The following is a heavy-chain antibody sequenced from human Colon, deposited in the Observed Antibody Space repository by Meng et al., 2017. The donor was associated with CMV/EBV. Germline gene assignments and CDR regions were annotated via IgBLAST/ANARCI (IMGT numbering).Heavy chain of an antibody. V-gene: IGHV3-23*01. CDR2: IGGSGVHA. CDR3: AKGSQYSNFWTAPD. D-gene: IGHD3/OR15-3a*01. J-gene: IGHJ1*01. CDR1: GFTFDDYA. Sequence: GESPKISCAASGFTFDDYAMIWLRQAPGKGLEWVAGIGGSGVHAYHAASVKGRFTISRDNSKNTLYLQMNALRVEDTAVYYCAKGSQYSNFWTAPDWGQGTLVTVSS.